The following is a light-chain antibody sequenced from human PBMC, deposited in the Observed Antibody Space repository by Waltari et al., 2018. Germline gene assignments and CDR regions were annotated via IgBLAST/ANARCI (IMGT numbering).Light chain of an antibody. CDR2: VNS. V-gene: IGLV1-40*01. Sequence: QSVLTQPPSVSGAPGQRVTISCTGSSSNIGAGYDVHWYQQLPGTAPKLLSYVNSNRPSGVPDRFSGSKSGTSASLAITGLQAEDEADYYCQSYDSSLSAWVFGGGTKLTVL. CDR3: QSYDSSLSAWV. CDR1: SSNIGAGYD. J-gene: IGLJ3*02.